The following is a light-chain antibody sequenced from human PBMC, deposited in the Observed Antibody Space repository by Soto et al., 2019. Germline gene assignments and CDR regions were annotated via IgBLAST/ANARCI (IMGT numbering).Light chain of an antibody. CDR1: SSDVGGYNY. J-gene: IGLJ2*01. CDR3: SSYTSSSTLAV. V-gene: IGLV2-14*01. CDR2: EVS. Sequence: QSALTQPASVSGSPGQSITISCTGTSSDVGGYNYVSWYQQHPGKAPKLMIYEVSNRPSGVSNRFSGYKSGNTASLTISGLQAEDDADYYCSSYTSSSTLAVFGGGTTLTVL.